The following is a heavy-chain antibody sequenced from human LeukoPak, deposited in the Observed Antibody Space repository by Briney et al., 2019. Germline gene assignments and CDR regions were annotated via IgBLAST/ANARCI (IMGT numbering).Heavy chain of an antibody. CDR2: INHSGST. Sequence: SETLSLTCAAYGGSFSGYYWSWIRQPPGKGLEWIGEINHSGSTNYNPSLKSRVTISVDTSKNQFSLKLSSVTAADTAVYYCARGPYGDYLSWFDPWGQGTLVTVSS. CDR1: GGSFSGYY. J-gene: IGHJ5*02. D-gene: IGHD4-17*01. V-gene: IGHV4-34*01. CDR3: ARGPYGDYLSWFDP.